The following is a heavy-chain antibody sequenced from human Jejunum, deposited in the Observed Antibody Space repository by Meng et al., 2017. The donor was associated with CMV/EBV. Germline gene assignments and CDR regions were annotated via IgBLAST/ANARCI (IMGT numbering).Heavy chain of an antibody. J-gene: IGHJ5*02. CDR2: ISANTGTP. V-gene: IGHV7-4-1*02. Sequence: QVQLVKSGTELKKPGASVKVSCKASGYTFSTYTINWVRQAHGRGLEWMGWISANTGTPTYTQGFTGRFVFSLDTSVSTAYLQISSLKAEDTAVYYCARGGNFDPWGQGTLVTVSS. D-gene: IGHD2/OR15-2a*01. CDR1: GYTFSTYT. CDR3: ARGGNFDP.